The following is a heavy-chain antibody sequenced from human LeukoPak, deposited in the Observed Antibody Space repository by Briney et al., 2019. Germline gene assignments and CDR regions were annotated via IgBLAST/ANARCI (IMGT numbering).Heavy chain of an antibody. CDR3: VRAAYYYDSSGYLDY. Sequence: SVKVSCKASGGTFSSYAISWVRQAPGQGLEWMGGIIPIFGTANYAQKFQGRVTITADESTSTAYMELSSLRSEDTAVHYCVRAAYYYDSSGYLDYWGQGTLVTVSS. D-gene: IGHD3-22*01. CDR2: IIPIFGTA. V-gene: IGHV1-69*01. J-gene: IGHJ4*02. CDR1: GGTFSSYA.